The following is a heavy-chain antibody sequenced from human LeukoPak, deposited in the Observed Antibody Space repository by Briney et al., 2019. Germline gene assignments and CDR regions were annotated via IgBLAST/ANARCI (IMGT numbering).Heavy chain of an antibody. V-gene: IGHV3-30*02. Sequence: GGSLRLSCAASGFTFSTYGMHWVRQAPGKGLEWVTFIQYDGSNKYYADSVKGRFTISRDNSKNTLYLQMNSLRAEDTAVYYCARDPNPQMATIPDYWGQGTLVTVSS. CDR2: IQYDGSNK. CDR3: ARDPNPQMATIPDY. J-gene: IGHJ4*02. CDR1: GFTFSTYG. D-gene: IGHD5-24*01.